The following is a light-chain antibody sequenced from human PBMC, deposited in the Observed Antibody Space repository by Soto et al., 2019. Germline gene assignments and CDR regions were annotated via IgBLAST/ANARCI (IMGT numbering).Light chain of an antibody. Sequence: IQFTQSPSLLSSSILERFTITCRASQGISSYLAWYQQKPGKAPKLLIYAASTLQSGVPSRFSGSGSGTDFTLTISCLQSEDFATYYCQQYYSYPRTFGQGTKVDIK. CDR3: QQYYSYPRT. V-gene: IGKV1-8*01. CDR2: AAS. CDR1: QGISSY. J-gene: IGKJ1*01.